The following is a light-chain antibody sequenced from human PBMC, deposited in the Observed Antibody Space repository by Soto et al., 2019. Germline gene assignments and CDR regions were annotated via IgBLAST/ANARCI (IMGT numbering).Light chain of an antibody. CDR1: QTVSTY. CDR3: QRRTNWLT. J-gene: IGKJ3*01. CDR2: DAS. V-gene: IGKV3-11*01. Sequence: EIALTQSPATLSLSPGERATLSCRASQTVSTYLAWYQQKPGQAPRLLIYDASNRATGIPARYSGSGSGTDVTLTISSLEPEDFAVYYCQRRTNWLTFGPGTKVDIK.